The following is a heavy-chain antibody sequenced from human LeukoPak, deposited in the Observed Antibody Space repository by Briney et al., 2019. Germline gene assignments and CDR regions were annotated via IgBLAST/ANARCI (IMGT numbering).Heavy chain of an antibody. CDR2: INHSGST. D-gene: IGHD4/OR15-4a*01. Sequence: PSETLSLTCAVYGGSFSGYYWRWIRQPPGKGLEWIGEINHSGSTNYNPSLKSRVTISVDTSKNQFSLKRSSVTDADTAVYYCARGDYGNWFDPWGQGTLVTVSS. V-gene: IGHV4-34*01. CDR3: ARGDYGNWFDP. J-gene: IGHJ5*02. CDR1: GGSFSGYY.